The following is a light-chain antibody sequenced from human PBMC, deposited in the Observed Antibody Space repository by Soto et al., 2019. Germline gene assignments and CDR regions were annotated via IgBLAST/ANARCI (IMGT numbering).Light chain of an antibody. CDR2: ENN. J-gene: IGLJ2*01. CDR3: GTWDSSLSGVV. Sequence: QSALTQPPSVSAAPGQKVTISCSGSSSNIGNNYVSWYQQLPGTAPKLLIYENNKRPSGIPDRFSGSKSGTSATLGITGLQTGDEDDYYCGTWDSSLSGVVFGGGTKLTVL. CDR1: SSNIGNNY. V-gene: IGLV1-51*02.